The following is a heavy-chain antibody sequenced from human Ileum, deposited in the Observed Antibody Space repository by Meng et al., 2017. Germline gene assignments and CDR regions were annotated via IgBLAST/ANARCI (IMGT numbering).Heavy chain of an antibody. Sequence: QVRLQGAGPGLVKSSASLSLPCSVSGGSIPSNSYWSWVRQSPEKGLEWIGQIVHSGSPYYNPSLKSRVTMSVEKSKSQVSLQLTSVTAADTAVYYCARHGGYYQDYWGQGTLVTVSS. CDR2: IVHSGSP. CDR3: ARHGGYYQDY. J-gene: IGHJ4*02. CDR1: GGSIPSNSY. V-gene: IGHV4-4*02. D-gene: IGHD4-23*01.